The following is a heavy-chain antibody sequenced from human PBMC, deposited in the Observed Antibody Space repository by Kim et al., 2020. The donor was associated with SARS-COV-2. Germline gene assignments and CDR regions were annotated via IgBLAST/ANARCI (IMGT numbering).Heavy chain of an antibody. J-gene: IGHJ4*02. D-gene: IGHD1-20*01. Sequence: SQKFQGRVTITRDTSASTAYMELSSLRSEDTAVYYCARTSTPPGLGRIYWGQGTLVTVSS. CDR3: ARTSTPPGLGRIY. V-gene: IGHV1-3*01.